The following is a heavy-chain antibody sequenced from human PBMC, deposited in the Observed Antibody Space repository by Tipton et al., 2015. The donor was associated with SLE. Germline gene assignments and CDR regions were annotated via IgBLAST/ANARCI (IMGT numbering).Heavy chain of an antibody. CDR1: GGSISSYY. J-gene: IGHJ3*02. CDR2: IYYSRST. Sequence: TLSLTCTVSGGSISSYYWSWIRQPPGKGLEWIGYIYYSRSTNYNPSLKSRVTISVDTSKNQFSLKLSSVTAADTAVYYCAREPRPRGALKGAFDIWGQGTMVTVSS. CDR3: AREPRPRGALKGAFDI. V-gene: IGHV4-59*01.